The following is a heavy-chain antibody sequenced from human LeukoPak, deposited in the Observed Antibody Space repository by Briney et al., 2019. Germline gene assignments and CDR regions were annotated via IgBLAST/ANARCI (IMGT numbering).Heavy chain of an antibody. CDR1: GFTFSRHW. Sequence: GSLRLSCVASGFTFSRHWMSWVRQAPGKGLEWVASIRQNGIEKEYVDSVKGRFIISRDNGENSASLQMNSLRDEDTAIYYCARLLGESTIYDLWGQGTLVSVSS. V-gene: IGHV3-7*01. CDR2: IRQNGIEK. CDR3: ARLLGESTIYDL. J-gene: IGHJ5*02. D-gene: IGHD3-16*01.